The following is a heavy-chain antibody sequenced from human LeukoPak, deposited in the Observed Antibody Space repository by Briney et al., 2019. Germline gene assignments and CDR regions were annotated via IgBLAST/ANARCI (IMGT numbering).Heavy chain of an antibody. CDR2: MNQDGSQK. D-gene: IGHD1-26*01. CDR3: ARDVGYY. Sequence: GGPVRLSCVVSGFRFSNYWMTWVRQAPGKGLEWVANMNQDGSQKYYVDSVRGRFTISRDNAKSSLYLQMNSVRAEDTAVYYCARDVGYYCGPGTLVTVSS. J-gene: IGHJ4*02. V-gene: IGHV3-7*03. CDR1: GFRFSNYW.